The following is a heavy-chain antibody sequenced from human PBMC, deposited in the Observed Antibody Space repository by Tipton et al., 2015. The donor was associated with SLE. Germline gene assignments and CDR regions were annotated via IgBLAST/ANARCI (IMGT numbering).Heavy chain of an antibody. CDR1: GGSISSYY. J-gene: IGHJ3*02. V-gene: IGHV4-59*01. D-gene: IGHD3-22*01. Sequence: TLSLTCTVSGGSISSYYWSWIRQPPGKGLEWVGYIYYSGSTNYNPSLKSRVTISVDTSKNQFSLKLSPVTAADTAVYYCARDTDYDSSGYYYAFDIWGQGTMVTVSS. CDR2: IYYSGST. CDR3: ARDTDYDSSGYYYAFDI.